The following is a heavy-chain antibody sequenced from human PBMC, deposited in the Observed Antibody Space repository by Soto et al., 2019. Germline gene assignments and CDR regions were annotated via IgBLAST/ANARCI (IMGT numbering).Heavy chain of an antibody. CDR1: GGSISSYS. D-gene: IGHD6-13*01. CDR3: ARTLTAAGTENWFDP. J-gene: IGHJ5*02. V-gene: IGHV4-4*07. Sequence: SETLSLTCTVSGGSISSYSWSWIRQPAGKGLEWIGRMYPSGSTNNNPSLKSRVIMSIDTSKNQFSLKLTSVTAADTAMYFCARTLTAAGTENWFDPWGQGTLVTVSS. CDR2: MYPSGST.